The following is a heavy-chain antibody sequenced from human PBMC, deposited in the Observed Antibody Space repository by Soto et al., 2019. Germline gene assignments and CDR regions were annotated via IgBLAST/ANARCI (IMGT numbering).Heavy chain of an antibody. CDR1: GFTFSSYG. V-gene: IGHV3-30*18. CDR2: ISYDGSNK. CDR3: AKGATVTTIDY. J-gene: IGHJ4*02. Sequence: GGSLRLSCASSGFTFSSYGMHWVRQAPGKGLEWVAVISYDGSNKYYADSVKGRFTISRDNSKNTLYLQMNSLRAEDTAVYYCAKGATVTTIDYWGQGTLVTVSS. D-gene: IGHD4-17*01.